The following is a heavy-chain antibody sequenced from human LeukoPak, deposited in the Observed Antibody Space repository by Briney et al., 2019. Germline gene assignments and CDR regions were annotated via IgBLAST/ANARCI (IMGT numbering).Heavy chain of an antibody. V-gene: IGHV3-48*03. CDR2: ISISHSTI. Sequence: PGLSVTLSRPVSVFTLNSYEMKGWDQAPGKGLDGISYISISHSTIFDADSVKGRFTISRDNAKNSLYLQMTRIRADDTAVYYCARDVKSQFEYYILTGYGYDCFDPWGQGTLVTVSS. J-gene: IGHJ5*02. D-gene: IGHD3-9*01. CDR1: VFTLNSYE. CDR3: ARDVKSQFEYYILTGYGYDCFDP.